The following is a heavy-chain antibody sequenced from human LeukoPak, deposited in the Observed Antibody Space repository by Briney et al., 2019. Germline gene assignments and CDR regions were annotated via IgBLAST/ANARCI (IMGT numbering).Heavy chain of an antibody. CDR3: ASHYGSGFDY. V-gene: IGHV4-59*01. D-gene: IGHD3-10*01. CDR1: GGSISNYY. J-gene: IGHJ4*02. Sequence: SETLSLTCTVSGGSISNYYWRWIRQPPGKGLEWIGNIYYSGSTNYNPSLKSRVTIPIDTSKNQFSLQVRSVTAADTAVYYFASHYGSGFDYWGQGTLVTVSS. CDR2: IYYSGST.